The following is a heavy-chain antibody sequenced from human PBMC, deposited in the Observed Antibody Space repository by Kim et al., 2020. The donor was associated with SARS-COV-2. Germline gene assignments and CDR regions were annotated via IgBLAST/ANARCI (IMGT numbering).Heavy chain of an antibody. V-gene: IGHV7-4-1*02. D-gene: IGHD6-19*01. CDR2: INTNTGNP. J-gene: IGHJ5*02. Sequence: ASVKVSCKASGYTFTSYAMNWVRQAPGQGLEWMGWINTNTGNPTYAQGFTGRFVFSLDTSVRTAYLQITSLKAEDTAFYYCAREGGFSNGWNQATSWGQGTPVTVSS. CDR1: GYTFTSYA. CDR3: AREGGFSNGWNQATS.